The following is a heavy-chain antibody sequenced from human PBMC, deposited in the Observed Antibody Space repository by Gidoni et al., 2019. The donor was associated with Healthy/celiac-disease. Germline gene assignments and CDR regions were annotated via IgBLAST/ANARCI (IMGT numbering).Heavy chain of an antibody. CDR3: ARTPRMTMGRGVPNLGGLGYFDY. Sequence: QLQLQQWVAGLLQPSDTLSLTCAFYVGSFSGYYWSWIRQPPGKGLEWIREINHSGRTNYNPSLKSRVTISVDTSKNQFSLKLSSVTAAETAVYYCARTPRMTMGRGVPNLGGLGYFDYWGQGTLVTVSS. V-gene: IGHV4-34*01. D-gene: IGHD3-10*01. CDR2: INHSGRT. CDR1: VGSFSGYY. J-gene: IGHJ4*02.